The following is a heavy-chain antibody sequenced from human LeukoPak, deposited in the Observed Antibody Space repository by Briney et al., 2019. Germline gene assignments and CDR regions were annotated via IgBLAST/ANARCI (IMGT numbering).Heavy chain of an antibody. Sequence: GGSLRLSCAASGFTFSSYGMHWVRQAPGNGLEWVAVISYDGSNKYYADSVKGRFTISRDNSRNTLYLQMNSLRAEDTAVYYCAKVDQLVVVTGFDYWGQGTLVTVSS. J-gene: IGHJ4*02. CDR2: ISYDGSNK. CDR3: AKVDQLVVVTGFDY. CDR1: GFTFSSYG. D-gene: IGHD2-21*02. V-gene: IGHV3-30*18.